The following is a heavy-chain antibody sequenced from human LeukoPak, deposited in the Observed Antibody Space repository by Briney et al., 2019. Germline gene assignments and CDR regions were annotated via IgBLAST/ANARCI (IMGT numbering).Heavy chain of an antibody. V-gene: IGHV1-8*03. CDR2: MNPNSGNT. J-gene: IGHJ4*02. Sequence: ASVKVSCKASGYTFTSYDINWVRQATGQGLEWMGWMNPNSGNTGYAQKFQGRVTITRNTSISTAYMELSSLRSEDTAVYYCARFIAADSYSSGWYGDYWGQGTLVTVSS. D-gene: IGHD6-19*01. CDR1: GYTFTSYD. CDR3: ARFIAADSYSSGWYGDY.